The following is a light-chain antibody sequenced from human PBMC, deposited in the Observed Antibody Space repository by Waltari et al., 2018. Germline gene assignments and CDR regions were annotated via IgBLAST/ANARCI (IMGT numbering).Light chain of an antibody. CDR3: CSYTTSNTWV. Sequence: HSAPTQPPSVSGSPGQSVTLSCTGTSSDVGGYHYVSWYQQHPGKAPKLMIYGVSNRPSGVSDRFSGSKSGNTASLTISGLQAEDEADYYCCSYTTSNTWVFGGGTRLTVL. J-gene: IGLJ2*01. CDR2: GVS. CDR1: SSDVGGYHY. V-gene: IGLV2-14*03.